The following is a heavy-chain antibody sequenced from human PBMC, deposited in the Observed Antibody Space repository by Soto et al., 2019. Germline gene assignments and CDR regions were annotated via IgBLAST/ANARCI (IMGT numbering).Heavy chain of an antibody. CDR1: GYTFTSYG. D-gene: IGHD2-2*01. Sequence: GASVKVSCKASGYTFTSYGIIWVRQAPGQGLEWMGWISGYNGNPNYEQKLQGRVTMTTDTSTTTAYMELRSLRSDDAAVYYCARVGLGYCSSSSCFYYGMDVWGQGTTVTVSS. CDR2: ISGYNGNP. J-gene: IGHJ6*02. V-gene: IGHV1-18*01. CDR3: ARVGLGYCSSSSCFYYGMDV.